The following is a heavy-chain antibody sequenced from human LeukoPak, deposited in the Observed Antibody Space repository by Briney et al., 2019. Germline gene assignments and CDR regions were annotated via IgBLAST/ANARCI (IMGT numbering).Heavy chain of an antibody. CDR3: TRGSQNCASASCYNF. D-gene: IGHD2-2*02. CDR2: ISAYNGNT. CDR1: GYTFISYG. V-gene: IGHV1-18*01. Sequence: ASVKVSCKASGYTFISYGISWVRQAPGQGLEWMGWISAYNGNTNYAQKLQGRVTMTTDTYTSTAYMELRSLRSDDTAVYYCTRGSQNCASASCYNFWGQGTLVTVSS. J-gene: IGHJ4*02.